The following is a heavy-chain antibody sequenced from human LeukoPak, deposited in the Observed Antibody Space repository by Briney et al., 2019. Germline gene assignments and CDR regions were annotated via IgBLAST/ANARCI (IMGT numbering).Heavy chain of an antibody. CDR2: IRSKADSYAT. J-gene: IGHJ4*02. Sequence: GGSLRLSCVASGFTFSGSGMHWVRQASGKGLEWVGRIRSKADSYATEYAASVKGRFIISRDDSKNTAYLQMNSLKTEDTALYYCTRGGLSRILYWGQGTQVTVSS. CDR3: TRGGLSRILY. V-gene: IGHV3-73*01. D-gene: IGHD2-15*01. CDR1: GFTFSGSG.